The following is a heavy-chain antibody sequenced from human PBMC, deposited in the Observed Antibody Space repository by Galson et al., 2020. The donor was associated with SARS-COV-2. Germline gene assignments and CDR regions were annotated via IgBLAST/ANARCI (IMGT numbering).Heavy chain of an antibody. J-gene: IGHJ6*02. CDR2: IYYSRST. D-gene: IGHD5-18*01. CDR3: ATLGYSYGKIYYYYGMDV. V-gene: IGHV4-39*01. Sequence: ETSETLSLTCTVSGGSISSSSYYWGWIRQPPGKGLEWIGSIYYSRSTYYNPSLKSRVTISVDTSKNQCSLKLSSVTAADTAVYYCATLGYSYGKIYYYYGMDVWGQGTTVTVSS. CDR1: GGSISSSSYY.